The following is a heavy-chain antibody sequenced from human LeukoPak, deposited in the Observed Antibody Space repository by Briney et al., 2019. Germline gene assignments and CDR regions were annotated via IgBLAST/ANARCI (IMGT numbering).Heavy chain of an antibody. J-gene: IGHJ6*03. CDR2: IYPGDSGT. D-gene: IGHD4-17*01. CDR3: ARHNTVSYYYYYMDV. Sequence: KHGESLKISCKGSGYSFTSYWIGWVRQMPGKGLEWMGIIYPGDSGTRYSPSFQGQVTISADKSVSTAYLQWSSLKASDTAMYYCARHNTVSYYYYYMDVWGKGTTVTISS. CDR1: GYSFTSYW. V-gene: IGHV5-51*01.